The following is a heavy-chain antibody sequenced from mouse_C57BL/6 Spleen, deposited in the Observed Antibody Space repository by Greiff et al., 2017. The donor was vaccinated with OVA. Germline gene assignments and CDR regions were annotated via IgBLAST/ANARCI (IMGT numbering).Heavy chain of an antibody. V-gene: IGHV1-82*01. Sequence: QVQLQQSGPELVKPGASVKISCKASGYAFSSSWMNWVKQRPGKGLEWIGRIYPGDGDTNYNGKFKGKATLTADKSSSTAYMQLSSLTSEDSGVYCCASHFPSLAYWGQGTLVTVSA. CDR2: IYPGDGDT. J-gene: IGHJ3*01. CDR3: ASHFPSLAY. CDR1: GYAFSSSW.